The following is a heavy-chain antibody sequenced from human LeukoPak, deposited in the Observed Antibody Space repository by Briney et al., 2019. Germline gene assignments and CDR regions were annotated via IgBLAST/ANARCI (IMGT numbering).Heavy chain of an antibody. V-gene: IGHV4-30-2*01. J-gene: IGHJ6*03. D-gene: IGHD4-17*01. CDR3: ARRSYGYYYYMDV. Sequence: SSETLSLTCTVSGGSISSGGYYWSWIQQPPGKGLEWIGYIYHSGSTYYNPSLKSRVTISVDRSKNQFSLRLSSVTAADTAVYYCARRSYGYYYYMDVWGKGTTVTVSS. CDR2: IYHSGST. CDR1: GGSISSGGYY.